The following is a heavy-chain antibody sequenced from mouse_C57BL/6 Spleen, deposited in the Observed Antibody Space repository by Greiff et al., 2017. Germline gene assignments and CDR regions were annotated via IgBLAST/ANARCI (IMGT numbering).Heavy chain of an antibody. CDR2: INPSNGGT. Sequence: QVQLKQPGTELVKPGASVKLSCKASGYTFTSYWMHWVKQRPGQGLEWIGNINPSNGGTNYNEKFKSKSTLTVDKASSTAYMQLSSLTSEDSAVYYCARGGYYYGSSYDYWGQGTTLTVSS. V-gene: IGHV1-53*01. CDR3: ARGGYYYGSSYDY. CDR1: GYTFTSYW. D-gene: IGHD1-1*01. J-gene: IGHJ2*01.